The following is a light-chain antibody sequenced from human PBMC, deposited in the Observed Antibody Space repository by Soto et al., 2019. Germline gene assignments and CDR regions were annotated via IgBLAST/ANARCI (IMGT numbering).Light chain of an antibody. Sequence: QYVLPQPASVSGSPGQSITISCTGTSSDVGGYNYVSWYQQHPGKAPKFMIYDVSNRPSGVSNRFSGSKSGNTASLTISGLQAEDEADYYCCSYTTSNTRQIVFGTGTKVTVL. CDR3: CSYTTSNTRQIV. V-gene: IGLV2-14*01. J-gene: IGLJ1*01. CDR2: DVS. CDR1: SSDVGGYNY.